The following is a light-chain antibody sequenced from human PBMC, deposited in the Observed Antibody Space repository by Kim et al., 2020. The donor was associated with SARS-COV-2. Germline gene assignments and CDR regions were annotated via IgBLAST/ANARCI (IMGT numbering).Light chain of an antibody. Sequence: DIVMTQSPLSLPVTPGEPASISCRSSQSLLHGDGNNYLDWYLQRPGRSPQLLIYLGSSRASGVPDRFSGSGSGTDFTLKISRVEAEDVGVYYCMQPLQSPWTFGQGTKVDIK. CDR3: MQPLQSPWT. V-gene: IGKV2-28*01. J-gene: IGKJ1*01. CDR2: LGS. CDR1: QSLLHGDGNNY.